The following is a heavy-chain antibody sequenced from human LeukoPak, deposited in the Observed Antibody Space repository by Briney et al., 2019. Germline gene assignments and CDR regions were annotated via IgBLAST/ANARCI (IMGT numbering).Heavy chain of an antibody. D-gene: IGHD6-25*01. Sequence: GGSLRLSCVASGFTFSNYWMHWVRQAPGKGLVWVSRINTDGSTTTYADSVKGRFTISRDNAKNTLYLQMNSLRAEDTAMYYCARDHYSSAYYWGQGTLVTVSS. CDR3: ARDHYSSAYY. CDR2: INTDGSTT. CDR1: GFTFSNYW. J-gene: IGHJ4*02. V-gene: IGHV3-74*01.